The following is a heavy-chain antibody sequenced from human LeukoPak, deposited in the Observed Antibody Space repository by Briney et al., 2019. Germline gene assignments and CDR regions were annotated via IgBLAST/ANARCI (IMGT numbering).Heavy chain of an antibody. J-gene: IGHJ4*02. D-gene: IGHD3-22*01. CDR2: INHSGST. Sequence: PSETLSLTCAGYGGSFSGYYWSWHRQPPGKGLKWIGEINHSGSTNYNTSLKSRVTRSVDTSKNQFSLKLSSVTAADTAVYYCARVHDSSGYSDYWGQGTLVTVPS. CDR1: GGSFSGYY. V-gene: IGHV4-34*01. CDR3: ARVHDSSGYSDY.